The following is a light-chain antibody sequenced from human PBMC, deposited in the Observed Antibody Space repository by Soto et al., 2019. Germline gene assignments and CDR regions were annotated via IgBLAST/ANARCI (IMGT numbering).Light chain of an antibody. Sequence: EIVLTQSPGTLSLSPGERATLSCRASQSVSSSYLAWYQQKPGQAPRLLIYGASSRATGIPDRFSGSGSGPDCTLTISRLRPEDFAVYYCQQDGSSLQYAFGQGTKLEIK. CDR3: QQDGSSLQYA. CDR2: GAS. CDR1: QSVSSSY. V-gene: IGKV3-20*01. J-gene: IGKJ2*01.